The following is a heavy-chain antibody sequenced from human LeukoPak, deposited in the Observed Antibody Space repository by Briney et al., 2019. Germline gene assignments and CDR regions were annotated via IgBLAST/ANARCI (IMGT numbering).Heavy chain of an antibody. CDR2: ISDRGGRI. Sequence: GGSLRLSCAVSGITLSNYGMSWVRQAPGKGLEWVAGISDRGGRINYADSVEGRFTISRDNPKNTLYLQMNSLRAEDTAVYFCAKRGVVIRVILVGFHKEAYYFDSWGQGALATVSS. CDR1: GITLSNYG. CDR3: AKRGVVIRVILVGFHKEAYYFDS. D-gene: IGHD3-22*01. J-gene: IGHJ4*02. V-gene: IGHV3-23*01.